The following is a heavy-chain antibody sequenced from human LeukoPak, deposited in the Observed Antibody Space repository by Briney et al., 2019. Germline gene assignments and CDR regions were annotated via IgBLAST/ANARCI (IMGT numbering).Heavy chain of an antibody. CDR3: AKYHTALNY. CDR2: IYSGGST. CDR1: GFTVSSNF. D-gene: IGHD2-2*01. V-gene: IGHV3-53*01. Sequence: GGSLRLSCAASGFTVSSNFMSWVRQAPGKGLEWVSVIYSGGSTYYADSVKGRFTISRDNSKNTVYLQLNNLRVEDTAVYYCAKYHTALNYSGQGTLVTASS. J-gene: IGHJ4*02.